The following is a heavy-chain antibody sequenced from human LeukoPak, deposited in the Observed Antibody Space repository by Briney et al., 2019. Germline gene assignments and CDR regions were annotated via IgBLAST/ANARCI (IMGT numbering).Heavy chain of an antibody. CDR1: GFTFSSYE. D-gene: IGHD3-9*01. CDR3: ARDSGTVLRYFDWLPHRGAIDY. V-gene: IGHV3-48*03. Sequence: GGSLRLSCAASGFTFSSYEMNWVRQAPGKGLEWVSYISSSGSTIYYADSVKGRFTISRDNAKNSLYLQMNSLRAEDTAVYYCARDSGTVLRYFDWLPHRGAIDYWGQGTLVTVSS. J-gene: IGHJ4*02. CDR2: ISSSGSTI.